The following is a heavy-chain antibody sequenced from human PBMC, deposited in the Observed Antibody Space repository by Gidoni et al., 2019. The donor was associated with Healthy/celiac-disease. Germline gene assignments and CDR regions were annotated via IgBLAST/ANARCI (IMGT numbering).Heavy chain of an antibody. D-gene: IGHD1-26*01. Sequence: EVQLLESGGGLVQPGGSLRLSCAASGFPFSSYAMRWVRQAPGKGLEWVSAISGSGGSTYYADSVKGRFTISRDNSKNTLYLQMNSLRAEDTAVYYCAKVSGSYYTFDYWGQGTLVTVSS. CDR3: AKVSGSYYTFDY. J-gene: IGHJ4*02. CDR2: ISGSGGST. V-gene: IGHV3-23*01. CDR1: GFPFSSYA.